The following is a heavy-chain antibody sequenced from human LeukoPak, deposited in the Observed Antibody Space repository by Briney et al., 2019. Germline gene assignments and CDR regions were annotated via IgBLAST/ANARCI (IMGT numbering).Heavy chain of an antibody. CDR3: ARDYMVRGRCDY. D-gene: IGHD3-10*01. J-gene: IGHJ4*02. Sequence: GGSLRLSCAGSGFTFSNYNMSWVRQAPGKGLEWVSSISSSSSYIYYADSVKGRFTISRDNAKNSLYLQMNSLRAEDTALYYCARDYMVRGRCDYWGQGTLVTVSS. CDR2: ISSSSSYI. V-gene: IGHV3-21*04. CDR1: GFTFSNYN.